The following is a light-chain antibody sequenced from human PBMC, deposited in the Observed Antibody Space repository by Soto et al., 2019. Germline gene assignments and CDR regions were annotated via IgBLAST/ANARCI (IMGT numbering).Light chain of an antibody. Sequence: EIVMTQSPATLSVCPGEKATLSCRASQTVSNNLAWYQQKPGQAPRLLIYFASTRATGIPARFSGSGSGTEFTLTISSLQSEDFAVYYCQQYNQWPLTFGGGTKAETK. V-gene: IGKV3-15*01. CDR2: FAS. J-gene: IGKJ4*01. CDR1: QTVSNN. CDR3: QQYNQWPLT.